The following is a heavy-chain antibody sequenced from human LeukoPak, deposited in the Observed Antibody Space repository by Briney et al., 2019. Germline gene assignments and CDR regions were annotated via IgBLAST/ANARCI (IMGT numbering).Heavy chain of an antibody. D-gene: IGHD3-22*01. CDR2: ISGSGVSK. Sequence: GGSLRLSCAASGFTFSSSAMSWVRQAPGKGLEWVSAISGSGVSKYYADSVKGRSTISIDNSKNTVYLQMNGLRAEDTAVYYCAKISPYYYDSSRYYPWGQGTLVTVSS. J-gene: IGHJ5*02. CDR1: GFTFSSSA. V-gene: IGHV3-23*01. CDR3: AKISPYYYDSSRYYP.